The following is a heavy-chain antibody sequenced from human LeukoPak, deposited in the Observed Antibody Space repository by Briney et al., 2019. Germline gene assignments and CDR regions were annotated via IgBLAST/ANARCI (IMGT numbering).Heavy chain of an antibody. CDR1: GFTFSGSA. V-gene: IGHV3-73*01. J-gene: IGHJ3*02. Sequence: GGSLRLSCAASGFTFSGSAMHWVRQAPGKGLEWVGRIRSKANGYTTAYGASVKGRFTISRDDLKRTTYVQMKSLKIEDTAVYYCTRLAGGDAFDIWGPGTMVTVSS. D-gene: IGHD2-15*01. CDR3: TRLAGGDAFDI. CDR2: IRSKANGYTT.